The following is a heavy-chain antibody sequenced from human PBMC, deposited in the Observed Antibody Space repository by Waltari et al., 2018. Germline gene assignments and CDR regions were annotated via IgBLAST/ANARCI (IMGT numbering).Heavy chain of an antibody. Sequence: QVQLQQSGPGLVKPSQTLSLTCAISGDSVSSNSAAWHWIRQSPSRGLEWLGRTYYRSNVYNGYAVSVKSRITINPDTSKNQFSLQLNSVTPEDTAVYYCARGGEQWLVRDWYFDLWGRGTLVTVSS. D-gene: IGHD6-19*01. J-gene: IGHJ2*01. CDR2: TYYRSNVYN. CDR1: GDSVSSNSAA. V-gene: IGHV6-1*01. CDR3: ARGGEQWLVRDWYFDL.